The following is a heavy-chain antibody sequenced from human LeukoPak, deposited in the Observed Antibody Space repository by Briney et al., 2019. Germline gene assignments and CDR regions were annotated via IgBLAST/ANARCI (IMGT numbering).Heavy chain of an antibody. CDR1: GGSISSSSYY. D-gene: IGHD3-10*01. J-gene: IGHJ3*02. V-gene: IGHV4-39*01. Sequence: PSETLSLTCTVSGGSISSSSYYWGWIRQPPGKGLEWIGSIYYSGSTYYNPSLKSRVTISVDTSKNQFSLKLSSVTAADTAVYYCASPLLWFGGGAFDIWGRGTMVTVSS. CDR3: ASPLLWFGGGAFDI. CDR2: IYYSGST.